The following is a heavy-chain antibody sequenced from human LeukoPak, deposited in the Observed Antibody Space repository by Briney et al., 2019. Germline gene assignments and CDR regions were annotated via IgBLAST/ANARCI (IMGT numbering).Heavy chain of an antibody. J-gene: IGHJ6*02. CDR3: ARGGYGDYGMDV. CDR1: GFTFSSYA. D-gene: IGHD4-17*01. CDR2: ISGSGGST. Sequence: SGGSLRLSCAASGFTFSSYAMSWVRQAPGKGLEWVSAISGSGGSTYYADSVKGRFTISRDNSKNTLYLQMNSLRAEDTAVYYCARGGYGDYGMDVWGQGTTVTVSS. V-gene: IGHV3-23*01.